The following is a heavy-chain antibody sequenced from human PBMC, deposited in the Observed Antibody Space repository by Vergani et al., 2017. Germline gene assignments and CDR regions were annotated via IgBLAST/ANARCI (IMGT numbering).Heavy chain of an antibody. J-gene: IGHJ4*02. CDR2: IRSDESRR. CDR1: GFTFNSYG. Sequence: QVQLVESGGGVVQPGGSLRLSCAASGFTFNSYGMHWVRQAPGKGMEWVAYIRSDESRRYYGESMEGPFTISRDNSKNTLYLQMKSLRPEDTAVYYCAKEDRSYCSGVTCYPEYWGQGTLVIVSS. CDR3: AKEDRSYCSGVTCYPEY. D-gene: IGHD2-15*01. V-gene: IGHV3-30*02.